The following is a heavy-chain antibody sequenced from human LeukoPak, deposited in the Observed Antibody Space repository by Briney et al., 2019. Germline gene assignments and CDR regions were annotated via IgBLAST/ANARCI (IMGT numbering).Heavy chain of an antibody. V-gene: IGHV4-4*07. Sequence: SETLSLTCTVSGGSISSYYWSWIRQPAGKGLEWIGRIYTSGSTNYNPSLKGRVTMSVDTSKNQFSLKLSSVTAADTAVYYCARDYYATDAFDIWGQGTMVTVSS. CDR3: ARDYYATDAFDI. D-gene: IGHD3-10*01. CDR2: IYTSGST. J-gene: IGHJ3*02. CDR1: GGSISSYY.